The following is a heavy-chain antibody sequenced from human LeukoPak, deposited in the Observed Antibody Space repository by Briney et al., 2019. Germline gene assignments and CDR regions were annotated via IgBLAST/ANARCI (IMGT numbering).Heavy chain of an antibody. V-gene: IGHV3-30*02. J-gene: IGHJ4*02. CDR2: IQVDGSKG. Sequence: GGSPRLSCATSGFNFRTFGTHWLRKAPGKGMEWVAFIQVDGSKGSYADSVRGRFTISRDNSKNTLSLQMNGLRVEDTAVYYCAKEHRGVGAVTLYDYFDFWGQGTLVTVSS. D-gene: IGHD1-26*01. CDR1: GFNFRTFG. CDR3: AKEHRGVGAVTLYDYFDF.